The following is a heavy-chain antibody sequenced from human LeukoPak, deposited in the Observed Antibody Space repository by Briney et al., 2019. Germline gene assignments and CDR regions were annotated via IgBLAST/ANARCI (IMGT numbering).Heavy chain of an antibody. CDR2: IKGDGSVI. CDR1: GFTFSTYW. CDR3: AREGLPYSRDY. V-gene: IGHV3-7*01. Sequence: TAGSLRLSCSTSGFTFSTYWMSWVRQPPEKGLEWVANIKGDGSVINYAESVNGRFTISRDNAKNSLSLQMNSPTDDDTGLYYCAREGLPYSRDYWGQGTLVTVSS. D-gene: IGHD4-11*01. J-gene: IGHJ4*02.